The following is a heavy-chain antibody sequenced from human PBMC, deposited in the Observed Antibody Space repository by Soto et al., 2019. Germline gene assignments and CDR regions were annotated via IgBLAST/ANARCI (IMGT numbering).Heavy chain of an antibody. CDR3: AKDMLGTTAMIDY. CDR2: INWNSGSK. J-gene: IGHJ4*02. Sequence: EVQLVESGGGLVPPGRSLRLSCVASEFTFDDYAMHWVRQAPGKGLEWVSGINWNSGSKGYADSVKGRFTISRDNAKKSLYLQMNSLRPEATAFYYCAKDMLGTTAMIDYWGQGTLVTVSS. CDR1: EFTFDDYA. V-gene: IGHV3-9*01. D-gene: IGHD5-18*01.